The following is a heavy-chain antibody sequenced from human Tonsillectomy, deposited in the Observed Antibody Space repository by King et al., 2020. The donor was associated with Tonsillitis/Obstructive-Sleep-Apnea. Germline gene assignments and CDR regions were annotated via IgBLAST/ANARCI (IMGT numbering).Heavy chain of an antibody. D-gene: IGHD4-23*01. Sequence: VQLQQWGAGLLKPSETLSLTCAVYGGSFSGYYWSLIRQPPGKGLEWIGEINHSGNTNYNPSLKSRVTLSVDTSKNQFSLKVSSVTAADTAVYYCARMQGVKYSGNFGPVNYYYYYMDVWGKGTTVTVSS. J-gene: IGHJ6*03. V-gene: IGHV4-34*01. CDR3: ARMQGVKYSGNFGPVNYYYYYMDV. CDR1: GGSFSGYY. CDR2: INHSGNT.